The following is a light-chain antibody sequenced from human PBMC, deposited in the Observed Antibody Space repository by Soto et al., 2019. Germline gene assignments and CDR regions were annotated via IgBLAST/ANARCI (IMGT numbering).Light chain of an antibody. V-gene: IGLV2-8*01. Sequence: QSLLTQPPSASGSPGQSVAISCTGTSTDVGGYNYVSWYQQNPGKAPKLMIYEVNKRPSGVSDRFSGSKSGNTASLTVSGLPAEDEADYYCSSYAASSNVFGTGTRSPS. CDR3: SSYAASSNV. J-gene: IGLJ1*01. CDR2: EVN. CDR1: STDVGGYNY.